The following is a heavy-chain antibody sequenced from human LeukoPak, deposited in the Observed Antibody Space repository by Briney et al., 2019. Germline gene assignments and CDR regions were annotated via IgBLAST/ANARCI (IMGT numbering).Heavy chain of an antibody. CDR2: INPNSGGT. CDR1: GYTFTGYY. V-gene: IGHV1-2*06. Sequence: ASVKVSCKASGYTFTGYYMHWVRQAPGQGLEWMGRINPNSGGTNYAQKSQGRVTMTRDTSISTAYMELSRLRSDDTAVYYCARGEHIAARPARHYYYGMDVWGQGTTVTVSS. J-gene: IGHJ6*02. CDR3: ARGEHIAARPARHYYYGMDV. D-gene: IGHD6-6*01.